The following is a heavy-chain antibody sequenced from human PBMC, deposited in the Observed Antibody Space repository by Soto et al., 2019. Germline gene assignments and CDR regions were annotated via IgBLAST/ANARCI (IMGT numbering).Heavy chain of an antibody. J-gene: IGHJ6*02. V-gene: IGHV3-33*01. D-gene: IGHD4-17*01. Sequence: QVQLVESGGGVVQPGRSLRLSCAASGFTFSSYGMHWVRQAPGKGLEWVAVIWYDGSNKYYADSVKGRFTISRDNSKKTLFLQKKSLRAQDTAVYYGARDVDYGDFGHYYGIDVWGQGTSVTVSS. CDR2: IWYDGSNK. CDR3: ARDVDYGDFGHYYGIDV. CDR1: GFTFSSYG.